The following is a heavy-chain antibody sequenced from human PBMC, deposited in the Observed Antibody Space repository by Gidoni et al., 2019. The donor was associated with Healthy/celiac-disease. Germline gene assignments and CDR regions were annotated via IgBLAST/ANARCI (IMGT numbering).Heavy chain of an antibody. V-gene: IGHV4-59*01. CDR2: IYYSGST. Sequence: QVQLQESGPGLVKPSETLSLTCTVSGGSISSYYWSWIRQPPGKGLEWIGYIYYSGSTNYNPSLKSRVTISVDTSKNQFSLKLSSVTAADTAVYYCARWGPYYYDKSFDYWGQGTLVTVSS. D-gene: IGHD3-22*01. J-gene: IGHJ4*02. CDR3: ARWGPYYYDKSFDY. CDR1: GGSISSYY.